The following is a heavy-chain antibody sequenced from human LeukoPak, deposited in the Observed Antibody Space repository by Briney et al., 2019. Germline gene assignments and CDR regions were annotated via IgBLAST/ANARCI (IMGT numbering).Heavy chain of an antibody. V-gene: IGHV1-2*02. Sequence: ASVKVSCKASGYTFTGYYMHWVRQAPGQGLEWMGWINPNSGGTNYAQKFQGRVTMTRDTSISTAYMELSRLRSDDTAVYYCARSHRTRADAFDIWSQGTMVTVSS. CDR2: INPNSGGT. CDR1: GYTFTGYY. CDR3: ARSHRTRADAFDI. J-gene: IGHJ3*02. D-gene: IGHD1/OR15-1a*01.